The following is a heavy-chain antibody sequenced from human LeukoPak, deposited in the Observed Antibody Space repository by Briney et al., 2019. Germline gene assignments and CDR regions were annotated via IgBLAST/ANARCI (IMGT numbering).Heavy chain of an antibody. D-gene: IGHD6-19*01. V-gene: IGHV3-9*03. CDR1: GFNFNDYA. CDR2: ISWNSGSL. Sequence: GGSLRLSXAASGFNFNDYAMHWVRQAPGKGLEWVSGISWNSGSLCYAGSVKGRFTVSRDNAKNSLYLQMNSLRAEDMALYYCVKGETAVAGGAFDYWGQGTLVTVSS. J-gene: IGHJ4*02. CDR3: VKGETAVAGGAFDY.